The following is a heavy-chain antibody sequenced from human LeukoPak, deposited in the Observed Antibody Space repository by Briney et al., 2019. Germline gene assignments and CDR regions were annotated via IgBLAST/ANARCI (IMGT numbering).Heavy chain of an antibody. CDR2: IIPIFGTA. J-gene: IGHJ4*02. CDR3: ARDWGARGSPSFDY. D-gene: IGHD3-16*01. CDR1: GGTFSSYA. Sequence: GSSVKVSCKASGGTFSSYAISWVRQAPGQGLEWMGGIIPIFGTANYAQKFQGRVTITADESTSTAYMELSSLRSEDTAVYYCARDWGARGSPSFDYWGQGTLVTVSS. V-gene: IGHV1-69*01.